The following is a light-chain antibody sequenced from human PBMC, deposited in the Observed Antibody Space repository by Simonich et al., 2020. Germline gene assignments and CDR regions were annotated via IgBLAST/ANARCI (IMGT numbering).Light chain of an antibody. J-gene: IGKJ1*01. V-gene: IGKV1-13*02. CDR2: DAS. CDR1: QGISSA. Sequence: AIQLTQSPSSLSASVGDRVTITCRASQGISSALAWYQQKPGKAPKLLIYDASSLESGGPSRFSGSGSGTDFTLTISSLQAEDVAVYYCQQYYSTPWTFGQGTKVEIK. CDR3: QQYYSTPWT.